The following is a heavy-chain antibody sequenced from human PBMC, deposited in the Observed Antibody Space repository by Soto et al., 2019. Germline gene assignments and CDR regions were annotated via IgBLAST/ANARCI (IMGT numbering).Heavy chain of an antibody. CDR1: GYTFTNYA. CDR2: VNPSNGLT. J-gene: IGHJ3*01. V-gene: IGHV1-3*01. Sequence: ASVKVSCKSSGYTFTNYALHWVRQAPGHGLEWMGWVNPSNGLTRYSENFQGRLSLTRDTSANTSYMELSSLRRDDTAVYYCTRRLPAFDVWGQGTMGTVS. CDR3: TRRLPAFDV.